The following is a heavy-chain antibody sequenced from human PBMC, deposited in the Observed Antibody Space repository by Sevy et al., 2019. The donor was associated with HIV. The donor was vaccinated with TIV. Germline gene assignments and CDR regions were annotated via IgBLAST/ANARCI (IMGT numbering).Heavy chain of an antibody. CDR2: ISTNGRSA. Sequence: GGSLRLSCAASGFTFSTYAMNWVRQAPGKGLEWVSSISTNGRSAYYTDSVEGRFTISRDNSKKTLYLQMNSLRADDTAVYYCAKGYCSGGSCPRDYYYYGMDVWGQGTTVTVSS. V-gene: IGHV3-23*01. CDR3: AKGYCSGGSCPRDYYYYGMDV. CDR1: GFTFSTYA. J-gene: IGHJ6*02. D-gene: IGHD2-15*01.